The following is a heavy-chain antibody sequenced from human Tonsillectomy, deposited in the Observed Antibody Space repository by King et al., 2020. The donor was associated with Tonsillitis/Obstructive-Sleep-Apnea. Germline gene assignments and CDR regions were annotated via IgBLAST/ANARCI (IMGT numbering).Heavy chain of an antibody. CDR1: GYSFTSYG. Sequence: QLVQSGAEVKKPGASVKVSCKASGYSFTSYGISWVRQAPGQGLEWMGWISAYNGDTNCAQKLQGRVTMTTDTSTSTAYMDLNNLRSDDTAVYYCARDSMSHYFDSSTYYTFAYWGQGTLVTVPS. D-gene: IGHD3-22*01. J-gene: IGHJ4*02. CDR2: ISAYNGDT. V-gene: IGHV1-18*01. CDR3: ARDSMSHYFDSSTYYTFAY.